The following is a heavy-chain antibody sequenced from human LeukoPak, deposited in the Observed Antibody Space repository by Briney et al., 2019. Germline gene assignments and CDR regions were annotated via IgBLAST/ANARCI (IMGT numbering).Heavy chain of an antibody. CDR1: GFIFSSYW. CDR2: IKQDGSEK. D-gene: IGHD3-10*01. J-gene: IGHJ4*02. CDR3: ARDPRFGELDY. V-gene: IGHV3-7*01. Sequence: GGSLRLSCAASGFIFSSYWMSWVRQAPGKGLEWVANIKQDGSEKYYVDSVKGRFTISRDNAKNSLYLQMNSLRAEDTAVYYCARDPRFGELDYWGQGTLVTVSS.